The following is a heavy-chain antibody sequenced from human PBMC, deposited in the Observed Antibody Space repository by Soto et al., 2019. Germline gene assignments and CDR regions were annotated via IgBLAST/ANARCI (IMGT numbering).Heavy chain of an antibody. Sequence: ASVKVSCKASGYTFTNHAIHWVRQAPGQGLEWMGWINAGKGDTKYPQRYQGRVTITRDTSASTAYMELSSLRSEDTAVYYCARNILGGTTDYWGPGTLVTVSS. J-gene: IGHJ4*02. CDR3: ARNILGGTTDY. CDR1: GYTFTNHA. D-gene: IGHD1-7*01. V-gene: IGHV1-3*01. CDR2: INAGKGDT.